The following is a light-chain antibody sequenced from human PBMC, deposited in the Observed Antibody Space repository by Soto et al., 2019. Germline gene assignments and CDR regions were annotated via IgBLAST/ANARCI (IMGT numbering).Light chain of an antibody. CDR3: QQYNNWPIT. CDR1: QSVSSSY. J-gene: IGKJ5*01. Sequence: EIVLTQSPGTLTLSPGDRATLSCRASQSVSSSYLSWYQQKPGQAPMIIIFAASGRATGIPDRFSGSGSGTEFTLTISSLQSEDFAVYYCQQYNNWPITFGQGTRLEIK. CDR2: AAS. V-gene: IGKV3D-15*01.